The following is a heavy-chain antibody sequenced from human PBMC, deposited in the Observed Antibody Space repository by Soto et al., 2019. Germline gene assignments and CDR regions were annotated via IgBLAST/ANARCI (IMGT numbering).Heavy chain of an antibody. V-gene: IGHV3-23*01. D-gene: IGHD3-3*01. CDR3: AKDLEVDVWRGYNYYYYYMDV. CDR2: ISGSGGST. Sequence: GGSLRLSCAASGFTFSTYAMSWVRQAPGKGLEWVSGISGSGGSTYYADSVKGRFTVSRDNSENTLYLQMNSLRAEDTAEYYCAKDLEVDVWRGYNYYYYYMDVWGKGTTVTVSS. CDR1: GFTFSTYA. J-gene: IGHJ6*03.